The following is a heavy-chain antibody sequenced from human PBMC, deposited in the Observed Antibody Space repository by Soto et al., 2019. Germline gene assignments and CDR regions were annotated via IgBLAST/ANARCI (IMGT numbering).Heavy chain of an antibody. V-gene: IGHV1-18*01. J-gene: IGHJ4*02. Sequence: ASVKVSCKACGYTFTSYGINWVRQAPGQGLEWMGWINPSDGNRNFAQKFEDRVTMTTATSTNTVFLELRSLKSDDTAIYYCARDRLRGYDSSGFYSWGQGTMVTVSS. CDR3: ARDRLRGYDSSGFYS. CDR2: INPSDGNR. D-gene: IGHD3-22*01. CDR1: GYTFTSYG.